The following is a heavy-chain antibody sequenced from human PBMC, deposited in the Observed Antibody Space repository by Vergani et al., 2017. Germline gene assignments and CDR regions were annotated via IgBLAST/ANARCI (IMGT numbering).Heavy chain of an antibody. V-gene: IGHV4-30-4*01. CDR1: GGSISSDDFY. J-gene: IGHJ3*02. D-gene: IGHD2-2*01. CDR2: IHYSGTT. Sequence: QLQLLESGPGLVKPSQTLSLTCTVSGGSISSDDFYWSWIRQPPGKGLECIGYIHYSGTTYYNSSLKSRVSMSVATSKKQFSLKMNSVTAPDTAVYYCARRCSTTCSTMGRAAFDIWGQGTMVTVSS. CDR3: ARRCSTTCSTMGRAAFDI.